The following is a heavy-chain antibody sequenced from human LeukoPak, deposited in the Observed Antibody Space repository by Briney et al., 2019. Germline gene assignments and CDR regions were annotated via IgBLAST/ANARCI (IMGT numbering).Heavy chain of an antibody. D-gene: IGHD3-3*01. CDR2: IYYSGST. CDR1: GGSISSYY. V-gene: IGHV4-59*01. CDR3: ARAGGIFGIDY. Sequence: PSETLSLTCTVSGGSISSYYWSWIRQPPGKGLEWIGYIYYSGSTYYNPSLKSRVTISVDTSKNQFSLKLSSVTAADTAVYYCARAGGIFGIDYWGQGTLVTVSS. J-gene: IGHJ4*02.